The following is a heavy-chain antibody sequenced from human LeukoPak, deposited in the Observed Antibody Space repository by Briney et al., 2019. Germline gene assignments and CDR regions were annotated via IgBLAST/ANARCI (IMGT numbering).Heavy chain of an antibody. CDR1: GFTFSSYA. CDR3: AKHLSGSYTFDY. J-gene: IGHJ4*02. V-gene: IGHV3-23*01. Sequence: PGGSLRLSCAASGFTFSSYAMSWVRQAPGKGLEWVSAIGGSDARTYYADSVKGRFTISRDNSKNTLYLQMNSLRAEGTAVYYCAKHLSGSYTFDYWGLGTLVTVSS. D-gene: IGHD1-26*01. CDR2: IGGSDART.